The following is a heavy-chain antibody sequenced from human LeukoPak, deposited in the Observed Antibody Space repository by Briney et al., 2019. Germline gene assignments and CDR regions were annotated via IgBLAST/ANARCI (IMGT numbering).Heavy chain of an antibody. V-gene: IGHV4-4*07. Sequence: SETLSLTCTVSGGSISNYYWSWIRQPPGKGLELIGRVYTSGSTNYNPSLKSRVTMSVDTSKNQFSLKLSSVTAADTAVYYCARSRCSSISCASRGAFDIWGQGTMVTVSS. CDR2: VYTSGST. CDR1: GGSISNYY. J-gene: IGHJ3*02. CDR3: ARSRCSSISCASRGAFDI. D-gene: IGHD2-2*01.